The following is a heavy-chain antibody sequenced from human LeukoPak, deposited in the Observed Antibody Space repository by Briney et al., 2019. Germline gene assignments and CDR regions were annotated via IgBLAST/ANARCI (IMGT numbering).Heavy chain of an antibody. CDR2: INPNSGGT. J-gene: IGHJ4*02. Sequence: ASVKVSCKASGYMFTGYYMHWVRQAPGQGLEWMGWINPNSGGTNYAQKFQGRVTMTRDTSNSTAYMELSSLRSDDTAVYYCSRGYCSGDCFTLFDYWGQGTLGTGSS. CDR1: GYMFTGYY. V-gene: IGHV1-2*02. D-gene: IGHD2-21*02. CDR3: SRGYCSGDCFTLFDY.